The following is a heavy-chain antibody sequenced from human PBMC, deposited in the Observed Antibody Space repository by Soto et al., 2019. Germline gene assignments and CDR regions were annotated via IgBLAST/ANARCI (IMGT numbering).Heavy chain of an antibody. D-gene: IGHD1-26*01. Sequence: QVQLVQSGAEVKKPGASVKVSCKASGYTFTSYGISWVRQAPGQGLEWMGWISAYNGNTNYAQKLQGRVTMTTDTTKSTAHMELRSLRSDDTAVYYCANTNSGSYPNSLLGYWGQGTLVTVSS. J-gene: IGHJ4*02. CDR3: ANTNSGSYPNSLLGY. CDR1: GYTFTSYG. V-gene: IGHV1-18*01. CDR2: ISAYNGNT.